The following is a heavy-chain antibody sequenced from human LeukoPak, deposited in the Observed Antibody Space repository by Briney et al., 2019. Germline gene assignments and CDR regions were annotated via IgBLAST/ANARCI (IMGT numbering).Heavy chain of an antibody. CDR2: ISHEGSAK. CDR1: GFSFGSYG. J-gene: IGHJ4*02. V-gene: IGHV3-30*03. Sequence: PGGSLRLSCAASGFSFGSYGIHWVRQAPGKGLEWVAVISHEGSAKYHADSVKGRFTISRDNAKNSLYLQMNSLRAEDTAVYYCARGPPGAFDYWGQGTLVTVSS. D-gene: IGHD3-10*01. CDR3: ARGPPGAFDY.